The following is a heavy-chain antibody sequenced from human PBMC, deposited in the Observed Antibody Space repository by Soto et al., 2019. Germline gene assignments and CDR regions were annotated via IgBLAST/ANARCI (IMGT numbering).Heavy chain of an antibody. CDR3: AKTPRGYGDSVFDY. J-gene: IGHJ4*02. D-gene: IGHD4-17*01. CDR2: ISGSGGST. CDR1: GFSFSSYA. Sequence: EVQLLESGGGVGQPGGSLRLSCAASGFSFSSYAMSWVRQAPGKGLEWVSAISGSGGSTYYADSVKGRFTISSDNSKNTQYLQMNRLRAEDTAVYYCAKTPRGYGDSVFDYWGQGTLGTVPS. V-gene: IGHV3-23*01.